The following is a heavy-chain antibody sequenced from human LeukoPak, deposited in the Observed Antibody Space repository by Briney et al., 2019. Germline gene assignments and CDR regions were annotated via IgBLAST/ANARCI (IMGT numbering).Heavy chain of an antibody. V-gene: IGHV3-33*01. J-gene: IGHJ4*02. Sequence: GGSLRLSCAASGFTFSSYGMHWVRQAPGKGLEWVAVIWYDGSNKYYADSVKGRFTISRDNSKNTLYLQMNSLRAEDTAVYYCARVASTMVRGVPPRYFDYWGQGTLVTVSS. CDR2: IWYDGSNK. CDR1: GFTFSSYG. D-gene: IGHD3-10*01. CDR3: ARVASTMVRGVPPRYFDY.